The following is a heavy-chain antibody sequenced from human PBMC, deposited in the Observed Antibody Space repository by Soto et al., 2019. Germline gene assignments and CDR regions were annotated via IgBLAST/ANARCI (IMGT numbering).Heavy chain of an antibody. D-gene: IGHD3-10*01. CDR3: AKGLGITMVRGERNNWFDP. V-gene: IGHV3-23*01. CDR1: GFTFSSYA. J-gene: IGHJ5*02. Sequence: GGSLRLSCAASGFTFSSYAMSWVRQAPGKGLEWVSAISGSGGSTYYADSVKGRFTISRDNSKNTLYLQMNSLRAEDTAVYYCAKGLGITMVRGERNNWFDPWGQGTLVTVSS. CDR2: ISGSGGST.